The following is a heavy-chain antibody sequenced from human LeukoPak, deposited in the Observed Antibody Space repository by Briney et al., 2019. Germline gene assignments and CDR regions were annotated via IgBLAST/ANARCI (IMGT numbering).Heavy chain of an antibody. CDR3: ARWSQHYEVYMDV. D-gene: IGHD4-17*01. Sequence: PSETLSLTCTVSGGSISSYYWSWIRQPPGKGLEWIGYIYYSGSTNYNPSLKSRVTISVDTSKNRFSLKLGSVTAADTAVYYCARWSQHYEVYMDVWGKGTTVTVSS. V-gene: IGHV4-59*01. CDR1: GGSISSYY. CDR2: IYYSGST. J-gene: IGHJ6*03.